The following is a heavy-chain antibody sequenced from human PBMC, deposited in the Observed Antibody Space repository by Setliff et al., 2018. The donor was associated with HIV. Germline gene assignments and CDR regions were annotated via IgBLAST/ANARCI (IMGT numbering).Heavy chain of an antibody. J-gene: IGHJ4*02. V-gene: IGHV3-7*01. CDR2: IKNDGSEK. D-gene: IGHD1-1*01. Sequence: GGSLRLSCAASGFAFSDFSMSWVRQAPGKGLEWVAKIKNDGSEKYYVDSVEGRFTISRDNAKNSLYLQMNSLRGEDTAVYYCARGRPTGYFDCWGQGTLVTVSS. CDR3: ARGRPTGYFDC. CDR1: GFAFSDFS.